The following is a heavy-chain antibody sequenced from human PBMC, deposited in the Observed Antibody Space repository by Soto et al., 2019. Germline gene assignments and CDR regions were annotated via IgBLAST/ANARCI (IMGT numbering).Heavy chain of an antibody. CDR3: ARDSLGTETTAWLDP. CDR2: ISAYNGDT. V-gene: IGHV1-18*04. CDR1: GYTFTNYG. Sequence: QVQLVQSGAEVKKPGASVKVSCKASGYTFTNYGISWVRQAPGQGLEWMGWISAYNGDTNYAQKVQGRVTMTTDTSPSTAYMELRSLRSDDTAMYYCARDSLGTETTAWLDPWGQGTLVTVSS. D-gene: IGHD1-1*01. J-gene: IGHJ5*02.